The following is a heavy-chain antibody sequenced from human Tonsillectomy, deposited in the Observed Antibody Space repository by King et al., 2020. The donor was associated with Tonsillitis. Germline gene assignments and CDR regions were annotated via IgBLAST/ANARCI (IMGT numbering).Heavy chain of an antibody. CDR3: ARGQIAVAGNYYYYYGSDV. Sequence: QVQLQQSGPGLVKPSQTLSLTCAISGDSVSSNSAAWNWIRQSPSRGLEWLGRTYYRSKWYNDYAVSVKSRITINPDTSKNQFSLQLNSVTPEDTAVYYCARGQIAVAGNYYYYYGSDVWGQGTTVTVSS. D-gene: IGHD6-19*01. J-gene: IGHJ6*02. CDR2: TYYRSKWYN. V-gene: IGHV6-1*01. CDR1: GDSVSSNSAA.